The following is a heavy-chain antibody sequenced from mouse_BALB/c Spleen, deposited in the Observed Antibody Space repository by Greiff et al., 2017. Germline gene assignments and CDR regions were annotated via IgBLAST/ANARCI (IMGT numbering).Heavy chain of an antibody. D-gene: IGHD3-3*01. V-gene: IGHV1-87*01. J-gene: IGHJ4*01. CDR3: ARGDVGAMDD. Sequence: VQLQQSGAELARPGSSVKLSCTASGYTFTSYWMPWVKQRPGQGLEWIGAIYPGDGDTRYTQKFKGQATLTADKSSSTAYMQLSSLASEDAAVYYGARGDVGAMDDGGQGTSVTVSS. CDR2: IYPGDGDT. CDR1: GYTFTSYW.